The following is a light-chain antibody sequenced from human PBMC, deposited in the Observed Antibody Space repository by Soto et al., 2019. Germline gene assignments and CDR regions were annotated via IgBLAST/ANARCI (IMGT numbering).Light chain of an antibody. CDR2: GNT. J-gene: IGLJ3*02. CDR3: QSYDSSLSGWV. CDR1: SSNIGAIYD. Sequence: QSVLTQPPSVSGAPGQRVTISCTGSSSNIGAIYDVHWYQQLPGTAPKLLIYGNTNRPSGVPDRFSGSKSGTSASLAITGFQDEDEADYYCQSYDSSLSGWVFGGGTKLTVL. V-gene: IGLV1-40*01.